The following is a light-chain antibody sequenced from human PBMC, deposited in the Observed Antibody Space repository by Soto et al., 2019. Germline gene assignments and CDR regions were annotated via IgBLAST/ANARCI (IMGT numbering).Light chain of an antibody. CDR1: SSDVGAYNY. V-gene: IGLV2-8*01. CDR3: TSYAGTYSFFYV. Sequence: QSVVTQPRSASGSPGQSVTISCTGTSSDVGAYNYVSWYQQLPGKAPKLIIYEVSKRPSGVPDRFSGSKSGNTASLTVSGLQAEDEADYYCTSYAGTYSFFYVFGTRTKVTVL. CDR2: EVS. J-gene: IGLJ1*01.